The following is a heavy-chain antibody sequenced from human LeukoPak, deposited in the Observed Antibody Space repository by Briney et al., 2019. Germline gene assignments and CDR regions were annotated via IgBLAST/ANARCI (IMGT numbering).Heavy chain of an antibody. CDR2: IVVGSGNT. D-gene: IGHD3-22*01. CDR1: GFTFTRSA. V-gene: IGHV1-58*02. J-gene: IGHJ3*02. CDR3: AAADYYDSSGYYPYAFHI. Sequence: SVKVSCKASGFTFTRSAMQWVRQARGQRLEWIGWIVVGSGNTNYAQKFQERVTITRDMSTSAAYMELSSLRSEDTAVYFCAAADYYDSSGYYPYAFHIWGQGTMVTVSS.